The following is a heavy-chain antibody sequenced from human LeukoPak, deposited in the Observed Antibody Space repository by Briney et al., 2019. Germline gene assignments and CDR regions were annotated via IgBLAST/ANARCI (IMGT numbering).Heavy chain of an antibody. J-gene: IGHJ4*02. Sequence: PGGSLRLSCAASGFTFSSYAMSLVRQAPGKGLEWVSAIGGSGGSTYYADSVKGRFTISRDNSKNTLYLQMDSLRADDTAVYYCAKVRGDGYNYFDYWGQGTLVTVSS. D-gene: IGHD5-24*01. CDR1: GFTFSSYA. V-gene: IGHV3-23*01. CDR3: AKVRGDGYNYFDY. CDR2: IGGSGGST.